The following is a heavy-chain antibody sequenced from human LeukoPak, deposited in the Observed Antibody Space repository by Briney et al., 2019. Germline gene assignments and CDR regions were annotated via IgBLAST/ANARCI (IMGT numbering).Heavy chain of an antibody. CDR1: GFTFSGSA. D-gene: IGHD2-15*01. CDR2: IRSKAKSDAT. J-gene: IGHJ4*02. CDR3: ASEWCSGGSCYFDY. V-gene: IGHV3-73*01. Sequence: PGGSLRLSCAASGFTFSGSAMHWVRQASGKGLEWVGRIRSKAKSDATAYAASVKGRFTISRDDSKNTAYLQMNSLRAEDTAVYYCASEWCSGGSCYFDYWGQGTLVTVSS.